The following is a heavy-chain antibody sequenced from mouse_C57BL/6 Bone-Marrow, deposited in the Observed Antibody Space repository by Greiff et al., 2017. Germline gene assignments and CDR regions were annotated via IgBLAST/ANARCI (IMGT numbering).Heavy chain of an antibody. V-gene: IGHV1-53*01. CDR2: INPSNGGT. J-gene: IGHJ1*03. CDR3: ARSLVCSWYFDV. D-gene: IGHD2-10*02. CDR1: GYTFTSYW. Sequence: VQLQQPGTELVKPGASVKLSCKASGYTFTSYWMHWVKQRPGQGLEWIGNINPSNGGTIYNEKFKSKATLTVDKSSSTAYMQLRSLTSEDSAVYDCARSLVCSWYFDVWGKGTTVTVSS.